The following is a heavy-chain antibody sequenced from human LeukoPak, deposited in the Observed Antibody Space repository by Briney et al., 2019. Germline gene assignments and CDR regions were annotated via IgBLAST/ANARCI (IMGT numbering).Heavy chain of an antibody. CDR1: GYTFTSYY. CDR2: INPSGGST. V-gene: IGHV1-46*01. CDR3: ARAEQGYCSGGSCYDPRWRYYYYYMDV. Sequence: ASVKVSCKASGYTFTSYYMHWVRQAPGQGLEWMGIINPSGGSTSYAQKFQGRVTMTRDMSTSTVYMELSSLRSEDTAVYYCARAEQGYCSGGSCYDPRWRYYYYYMDVWGKGTTVTVSS. J-gene: IGHJ6*03. D-gene: IGHD2-15*01.